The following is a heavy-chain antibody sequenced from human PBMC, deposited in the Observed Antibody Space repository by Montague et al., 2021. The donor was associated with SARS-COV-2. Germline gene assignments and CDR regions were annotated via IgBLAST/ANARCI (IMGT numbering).Heavy chain of an antibody. V-gene: IGHV4-59*01. CDR3: ARTSDPSNFDSTGYYGAFDS. J-gene: IGHJ4*02. CDR1: GATISSDY. CDR2: MSYSGSA. Sequence: SETLSLTCTVSGATISSDYWSWIRQSPGKGLEWIGYMSYSGSATXXPSLESRVAISRDTSKNQFSLTLIPATAADTAIYYCARTSDPSNFDSTGYYGAFDSGGKGTPV. D-gene: IGHD3-22*01.